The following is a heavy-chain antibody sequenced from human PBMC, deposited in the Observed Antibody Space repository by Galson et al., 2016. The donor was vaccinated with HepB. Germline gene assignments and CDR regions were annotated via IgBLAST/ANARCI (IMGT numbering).Heavy chain of an antibody. V-gene: IGHV3-23*01. Sequence: SLRLSCAASGLTLNNFVINWIRQAPGKGLEWVSGISVSGDHVYCADSVKGRLTIYREDSKNTVYLQMNSLRAEDTAVYYCGRGSSGDVYNFGAYWGQGTRVTVSS. CDR1: GLTLNNFV. D-gene: IGHD5-24*01. J-gene: IGHJ4*02. CDR2: ISVSGDHV. CDR3: GRGSSGDVYNFGAY.